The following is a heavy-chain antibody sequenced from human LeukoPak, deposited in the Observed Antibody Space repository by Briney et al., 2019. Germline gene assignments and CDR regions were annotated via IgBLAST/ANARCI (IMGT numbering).Heavy chain of an antibody. CDR2: IYTNGNT. CDR3: ARHEEYMTSYGMDV. J-gene: IGHJ6*02. Sequence: SQTLSLTCTVSGGSISSGSYYWSWIRQPAGKGLEWIGRIYTNGNTNYNPSLKSRVTISGDTSKNQFSLKLSSVTAADTAVYYCARHEEYMTSYGMDVWGQGTTVTVSS. D-gene: IGHD6-6*01. CDR1: GGSISSGSYY. V-gene: IGHV4-61*02.